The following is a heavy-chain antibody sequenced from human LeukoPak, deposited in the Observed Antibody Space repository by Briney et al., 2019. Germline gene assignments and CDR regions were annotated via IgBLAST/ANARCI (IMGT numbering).Heavy chain of an antibody. J-gene: IGHJ4*02. CDR3: TSPSSSWPEY. D-gene: IGHD6-13*01. Sequence: GGSLRLSCAASGFTFSSYSMNWVRQAPGKGLEWVSSISTSSSYIYYADSVKGRFTISRDNAKNSLYLQMNSLKTEDTAVYYCTSPSSSWPEYWGQGTLVTVSS. V-gene: IGHV3-21*04. CDR2: ISTSSSYI. CDR1: GFTFSSYS.